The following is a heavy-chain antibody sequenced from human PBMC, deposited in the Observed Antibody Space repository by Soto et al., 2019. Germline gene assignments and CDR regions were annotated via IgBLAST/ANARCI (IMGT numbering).Heavy chain of an antibody. CDR2: ISASSYI. V-gene: IGHV3-21*01. J-gene: IGHJ4*02. D-gene: IGHD3-9*01. CDR1: GFIFSRYS. Sequence: PGESLKISCAASGFIFSRYSMNWVRQAPGKGLEWVSSISASSYINYADSVKGRFTISRDNAKSSLYLQMNSLRAEDTAVYYCATVYYDVLTSIFGGQGTLVTVSS. CDR3: ATVYYDVLTSIF.